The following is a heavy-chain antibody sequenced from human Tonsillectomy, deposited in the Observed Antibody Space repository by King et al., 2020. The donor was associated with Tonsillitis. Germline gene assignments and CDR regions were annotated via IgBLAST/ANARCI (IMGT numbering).Heavy chain of an antibody. J-gene: IGHJ4*02. CDR3: AGMDCSGGSCPIQ. CDR1: GGTFSSYA. Sequence: QLVQSGAEVKKPGSSVKVSCKASGGTFSSYAISWVRQAPGQGLEWMGRIIPILGIANYAQKFQGRVTITADKSTSTAYMELSSLRSEDTAVYYWAGMDCSGGSCPIQWGQGTLVTVSS. V-gene: IGHV1-69*04. D-gene: IGHD2-15*01. CDR2: IIPILGIA.